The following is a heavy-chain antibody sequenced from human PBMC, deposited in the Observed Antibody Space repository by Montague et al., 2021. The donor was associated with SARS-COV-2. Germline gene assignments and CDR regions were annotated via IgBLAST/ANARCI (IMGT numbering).Heavy chain of an antibody. D-gene: IGHD3-22*01. J-gene: IGHJ4*02. Sequence: SETLSLTSTVSGGSVRSSDYYWGWIRQPPGKGLEWVGSMHYSGSTYYXPSLKSRVTMSVDTSKNQFSLNLTSVTAADAAVFFCARHPMKIDYYDYFDFWGQGSLVTVSS. V-gene: IGHV4-39*01. CDR3: ARHPMKIDYYDYFDF. CDR2: MHYSGST. CDR1: GGSVRSSDYY.